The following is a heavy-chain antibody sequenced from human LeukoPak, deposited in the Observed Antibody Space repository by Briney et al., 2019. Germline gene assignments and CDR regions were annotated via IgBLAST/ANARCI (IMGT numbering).Heavy chain of an antibody. CDR3: ARPYKGWGLYPFDY. Sequence: GGSLRLSCTVSGFTFNDSAIHWVRQASGKGLEWVGRIRRKAFKYATAYGAPVKGRFTISRDDSKDTAYLQLNSLKTEDTAVYYCARPYKGWGLYPFDYWGQGTLVTVSS. J-gene: IGHJ4*02. CDR1: GFTFNDSA. CDR2: IRRKAFKYAT. D-gene: IGHD5-24*01. V-gene: IGHV3-73*01.